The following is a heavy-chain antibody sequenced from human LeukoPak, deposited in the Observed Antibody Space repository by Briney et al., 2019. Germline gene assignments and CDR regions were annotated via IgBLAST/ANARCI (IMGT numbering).Heavy chain of an antibody. Sequence: ASVKVSCKASGGTLSSYAISWVRQAPGQGLEWMGRIIPIFGTANYAQKFQGRVTITTDESTSTAYMELSSLRSEDTAVYYCARDRAYLYYYDSSGYLDYWGQGTLVTVSS. D-gene: IGHD3-22*01. V-gene: IGHV1-69*05. CDR2: IIPIFGTA. J-gene: IGHJ4*02. CDR1: GGTLSSYA. CDR3: ARDRAYLYYYDSSGYLDY.